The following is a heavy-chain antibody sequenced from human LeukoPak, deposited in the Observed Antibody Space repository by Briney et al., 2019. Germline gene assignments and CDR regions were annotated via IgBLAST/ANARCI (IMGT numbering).Heavy chain of an antibody. J-gene: IGHJ6*03. CDR1: GFTFSSYS. CDR2: ISSSSSYI. V-gene: IGHV3-21*01. Sequence: GGSLRLSCAASGFTFSSYSMNWVRQAPGKGLEWVSSISSSSSYIYYADSVKGRFTISRDNAKNSLYLQMNSLRAEDTAVYYCARDPIYYDSSGPIYMDVWGKGTTVTISS. D-gene: IGHD3-22*01. CDR3: ARDPIYYDSSGPIYMDV.